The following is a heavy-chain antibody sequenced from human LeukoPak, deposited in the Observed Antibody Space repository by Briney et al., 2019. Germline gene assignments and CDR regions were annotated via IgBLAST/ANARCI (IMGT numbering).Heavy chain of an antibody. CDR1: GYSFPYYW. CDR2: IYPGDSHT. D-gene: IGHD2-2*02. Sequence: GESLKISCKGSGYSFPYYWIGWVRQMPGKGLEWMGIIYPGDSHTRYSPSFQDQVTISVDKSISTAHLQWSSLKASDTAMYYCARGPYAYTSSATLGSYNWFDPWGQGSLVTVSS. V-gene: IGHV5-51*01. J-gene: IGHJ5*02. CDR3: ARGPYAYTSSATLGSYNWFDP.